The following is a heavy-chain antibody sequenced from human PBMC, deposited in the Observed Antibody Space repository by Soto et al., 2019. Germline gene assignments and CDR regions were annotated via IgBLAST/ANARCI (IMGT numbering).Heavy chain of an antibody. V-gene: IGHV1-8*01. CDR1: GYTFSNYD. J-gene: IGHJ4*02. CDR2: VNPNNGDT. CDR3: AKVSRKGSAIDFDY. Sequence: QVQLVQSGAELKKPGASVKVSCKASGYTFSNYDMNWVRQATGQGPEWIGWVNPNNGDTGYAQKFQGRVTLTTDISTTTAYMELPTLRSEATAISSCAKVSRKGSAIDFDYWGQGTLITVSS. D-gene: IGHD3-10*01.